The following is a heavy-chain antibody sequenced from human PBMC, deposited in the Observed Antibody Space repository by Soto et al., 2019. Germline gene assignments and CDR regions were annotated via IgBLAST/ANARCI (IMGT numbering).Heavy chain of an antibody. CDR1: GLTFGSYA. CDR2: IRCSCGST. J-gene: IGHJ4*01. CDR3: AKDQSPCSSTSSYSSFDY. D-gene: IGHD2-2*01. V-gene: IGHV3-23*01. Sequence: GGSLRLSCAASGLTFGSYAMSWVRQAPGKGLEVVSAIRCSCGSTYDADSVKGRFTISRDNSKNTLYLQMNSLRAEGTAVYYCAKDQSPCSSTSSYSSFDYWGHGTLVTVSS.